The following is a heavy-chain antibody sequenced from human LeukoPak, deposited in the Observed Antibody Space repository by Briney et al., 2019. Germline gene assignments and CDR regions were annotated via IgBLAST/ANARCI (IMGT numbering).Heavy chain of an antibody. J-gene: IGHJ5*02. Sequence: GGSLRLSCAASGFTFSSYSMNWVRQAPGKGLEWVSSISSSSSYIYYADSVKGRFTISRDNAKNSLYLQMNSLRAEDTAVYYCASFRAVYYDSSGYSTWGQGTLVTVSS. D-gene: IGHD3-22*01. CDR2: ISSSSSYI. CDR1: GFTFSSYS. V-gene: IGHV3-21*01. CDR3: ASFRAVYYDSSGYST.